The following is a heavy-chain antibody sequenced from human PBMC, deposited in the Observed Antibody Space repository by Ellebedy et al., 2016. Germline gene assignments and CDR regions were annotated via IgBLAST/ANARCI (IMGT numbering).Heavy chain of an antibody. CDR1: GFDFRAFV. J-gene: IGHJ4*02. D-gene: IGHD3-22*01. CDR2: IRSDGGVQ. CDR3: ARGPLIITSYFDS. V-gene: IGHV3-33*01. Sequence: GGSLRLXCAASGFDFRAFVMHWVRQAPGKGLEWVSSIRSDGGVQHYCDSVKGRFTISRDNSRNTLYLHMNVLRHEDTAMYYCARGPLIITSYFDSWGQGTLVTVSS.